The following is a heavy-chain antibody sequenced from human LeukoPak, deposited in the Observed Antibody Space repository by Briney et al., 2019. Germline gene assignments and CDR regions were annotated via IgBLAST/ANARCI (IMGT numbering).Heavy chain of an antibody. Sequence: SETLSLTCTVSGGSISSGSYYWSWIRQPAGKGLEWIGRIYTSGSTNYNPSLKSRVTISVDTSKNQFSLKLSSVTAADTAVYYCSRESPRDFYYYYYYMDVWGKGTTVTVSS. D-gene: IGHD2-21*01. CDR3: SRESPRDFYYYYYYMDV. J-gene: IGHJ6*03. CDR1: GGSISSGSYY. V-gene: IGHV4-61*02. CDR2: IYTSGST.